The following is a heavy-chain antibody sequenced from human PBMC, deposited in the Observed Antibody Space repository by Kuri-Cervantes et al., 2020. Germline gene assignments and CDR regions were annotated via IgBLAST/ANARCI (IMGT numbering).Heavy chain of an antibody. J-gene: IGHJ6*03. CDR1: GFTFSSYA. CDR3: AKGGLGDCTGGVCADYYYYYMDV. CDR2: ISYDGSNK. V-gene: IGHV3-30-3*01. D-gene: IGHD2-8*02. Sequence: GGSLRLSCAASGFTFSSYAMHWVRQAPGKGLEWVAVISYDGSNKYYGDTVKGRFTISRDNSKNTQYLQMNSLRAEDTAVYDCAKGGLGDCTGGVCADYYYYYMDVWGKGTTVTVSS.